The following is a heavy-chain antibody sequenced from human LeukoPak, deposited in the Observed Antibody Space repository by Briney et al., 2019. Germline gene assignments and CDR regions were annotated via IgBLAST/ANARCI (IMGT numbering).Heavy chain of an antibody. CDR1: GFTFSSYG. CDR3: ARDGRKMMGEIMSFDY. D-gene: IGHD3-16*01. CDR2: ISGSGGST. J-gene: IGHJ4*02. V-gene: IGHV3-21*01. Sequence: PGGSLRLSCAASGFTFSSYGMSWVRQAPGKGLEWVSAISGSGGSTYYADSVKGRFTISRDNAKNSLYLQMNSLRAEDTAVYYCARDGRKMMGEIMSFDYWGQGTLVTVSS.